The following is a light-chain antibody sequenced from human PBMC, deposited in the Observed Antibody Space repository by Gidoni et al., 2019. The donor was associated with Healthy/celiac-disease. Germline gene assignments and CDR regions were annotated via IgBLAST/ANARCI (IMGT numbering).Light chain of an antibody. CDR1: QSVSSN. Sequence: EIVMTQSPATLSVSPGERATLSCRASQSVSSNLAWYQQKPGQAPRLLIYGASTRATGIPARFSGSGSGTEFTLTNSSLQSEDFAVYYCQQYNNWPPLTFXGXTKVEIK. J-gene: IGKJ4*01. CDR2: GAS. V-gene: IGKV3-15*01. CDR3: QQYNNWPPLT.